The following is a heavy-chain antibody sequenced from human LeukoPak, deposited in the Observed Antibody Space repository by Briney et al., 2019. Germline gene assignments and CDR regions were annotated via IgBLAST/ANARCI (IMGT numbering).Heavy chain of an antibody. CDR1: GFTFSNYA. J-gene: IGHJ4*02. Sequence: GGSLRLSCAASGFTFSNYAMSWVRQAPGKGLEWVSSINPDDGGSFFANSVKGRFTISRDDSRSVVYLQMNSLRAEDTAVYYCARSGVATCHYWGQGILVTVSS. CDR3: ARSGVATCHY. CDR2: INPDDGGS. V-gene: IGHV3-23*01. D-gene: IGHD2-15*01.